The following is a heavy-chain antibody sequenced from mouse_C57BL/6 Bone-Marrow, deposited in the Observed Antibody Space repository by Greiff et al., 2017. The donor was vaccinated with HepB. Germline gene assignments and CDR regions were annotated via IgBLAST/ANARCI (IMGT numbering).Heavy chain of an antibody. CDR2: IHPNSGST. CDR1: GYTFTSYW. CDR3: AREVITTVVAYYVDY. V-gene: IGHV1-64*01. D-gene: IGHD1-1*01. J-gene: IGHJ2*01. Sequence: QVQLQQPGAELVKPGASVKLSCKASGYTFTSYWMHWVKQRPGQGLEWIGMIHPNSGSTNYNEKFKSKATLTVDKSSSTAYMQLSSLTSEDSAVYYCAREVITTVVAYYVDYWGQGTTLTVSS.